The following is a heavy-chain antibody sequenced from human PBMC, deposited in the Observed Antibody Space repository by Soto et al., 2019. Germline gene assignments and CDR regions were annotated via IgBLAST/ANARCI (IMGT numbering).Heavy chain of an antibody. CDR3: ARDNETPSSGWSSDFDY. J-gene: IGHJ4*02. Sequence: ASVKVSCKASGYTFTNYGISWVRQAPGQGLEWMGWISAYNGNTNYAQKLQGRVTMTTDTSTSTAYMELRSLRSDDTAVYYCARDNETPSSGWSSDFDYWGQGTLVTVSS. CDR2: ISAYNGNT. D-gene: IGHD6-19*01. CDR1: GYTFTNYG. V-gene: IGHV1-18*01.